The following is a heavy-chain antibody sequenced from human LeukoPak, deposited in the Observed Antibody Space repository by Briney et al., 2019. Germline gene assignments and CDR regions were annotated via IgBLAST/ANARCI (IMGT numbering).Heavy chain of an antibody. CDR1: GYTFTSYD. V-gene: IGHV1-8*03. J-gene: IGHJ4*02. CDR3: ASLEPYCSGGSCYF. CDR2: MNPNSGNT. D-gene: IGHD2-15*01. Sequence: GASVKVSCRASGYTFTSYDINWVRQATGQGLEWMGWMNPNSGNTGYAQKFQGRVTITRNTSISTAYMELSSLRSEDTAVYYCASLEPYCSGGSCYFWGQGTLVTASS.